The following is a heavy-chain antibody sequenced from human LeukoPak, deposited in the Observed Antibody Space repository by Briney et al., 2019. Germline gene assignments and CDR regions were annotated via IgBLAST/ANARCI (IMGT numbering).Heavy chain of an antibody. J-gene: IGHJ5*02. CDR3: ANEPVAGSFGWFDP. CDR1: GGSFSGYY. Sequence: SETLSLACAVYGGSFSGYYWSWIRQPPGKGLEWIGEINHSGSTNYNPSLKSRVTISVDTSKNQFSLKLSSVTAADTAVYYCANEPVAGSFGWFDPWGQGTLVTVSS. V-gene: IGHV4-34*01. D-gene: IGHD6-19*01. CDR2: INHSGST.